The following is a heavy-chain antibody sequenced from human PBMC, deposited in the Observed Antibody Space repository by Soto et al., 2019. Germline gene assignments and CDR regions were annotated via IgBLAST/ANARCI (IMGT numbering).Heavy chain of an antibody. D-gene: IGHD6-13*01. Sequence: ASVKVSCKASGGNFSSYAIRWVRQAHGQMLEWMGGIIPIFGTANFAQKFQGRVTITADESTSTADRDLSSLRTKYTAVYYCARWIAAAGPSKYNWFYPWCQGTLFTVSS. CDR3: ARWIAAAGPSKYNWFYP. V-gene: IGHV1-69*13. J-gene: IGHJ5*02. CDR2: IIPIFGTA. CDR1: GGNFSSYA.